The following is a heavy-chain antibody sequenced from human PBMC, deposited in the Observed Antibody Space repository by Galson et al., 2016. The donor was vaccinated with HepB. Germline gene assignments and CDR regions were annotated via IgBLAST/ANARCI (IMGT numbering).Heavy chain of an antibody. J-gene: IGHJ4*02. D-gene: IGHD2-8*01. CDR3: AALPMV. CDR1: GFNNNYYW. V-gene: IGHV3-74*01. CDR2: ISSDGSST. Sequence: SLRLSCAGSGFNNNYYWREGGGQAPGKGLVWVSRISSDGSSTSYADFVKGRFTISRDNAKNTLYLQMNSLRAEDTALYYCAALPMVWGQGSLVTVSS.